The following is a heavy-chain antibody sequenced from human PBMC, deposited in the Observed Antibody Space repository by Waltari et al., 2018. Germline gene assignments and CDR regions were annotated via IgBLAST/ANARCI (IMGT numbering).Heavy chain of an antibody. D-gene: IGHD3-10*01. V-gene: IGHV4-38-2*01. Sequence: QVQLHESGPGLAKPPETLSLRCSVSGYSISRGFYWGWIRQPPGKGLEWIGSMYHSGSTYYNPSLKSRVTISVDMSKNQFSLRLSSVTAADTAVYYCRNYYYGSGPSYYFDYWGQGTLVTVSS. CDR3: RNYYYGSGPSYYFDY. CDR1: GYSISRGFY. CDR2: MYHSGST. J-gene: IGHJ4*02.